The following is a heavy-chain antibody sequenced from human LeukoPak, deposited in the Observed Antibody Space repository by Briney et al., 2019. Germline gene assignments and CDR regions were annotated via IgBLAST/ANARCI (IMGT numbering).Heavy chain of an antibody. CDR1: GGSFSGYY. D-gene: IGHD2-15*01. J-gene: IGHJ4*02. CDR2: INHSGST. Sequence: PSETLSLTCAVSGGSFSGYYWSWIRQPPGKGLEWIGDINHSGSTNYNPSLKSRVTISVDTSKNQFSLKLSSVTAADTAVYYCARGLLRPHSSRYYFDYWGQGTLVTVSS. CDR3: ARGLLRPHSSRYYFDY. V-gene: IGHV4-34*01.